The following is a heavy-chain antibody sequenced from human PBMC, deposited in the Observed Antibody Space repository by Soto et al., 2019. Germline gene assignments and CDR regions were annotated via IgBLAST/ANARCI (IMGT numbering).Heavy chain of an antibody. CDR3: ARAFRTVTTNWFAP. CDR1: GFTFSSYA. CDR2: ISYDGSNK. Sequence: QVQLVESGGGVVQPGRSLRLSCAASGFTFSSYAMHWVGQDPGKGLEWVAVISYDGSNKYYADSVKGRFTISRDNSKNTLYLQMNSLRAEDTAVYYCARAFRTVTTNWFAPWGQGTLVTVSS. J-gene: IGHJ5*02. D-gene: IGHD4-17*01. V-gene: IGHV3-30-3*01.